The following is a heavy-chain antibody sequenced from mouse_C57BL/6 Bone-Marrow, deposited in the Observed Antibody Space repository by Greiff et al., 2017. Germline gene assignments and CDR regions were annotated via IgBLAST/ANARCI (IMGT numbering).Heavy chain of an antibody. CDR3: AFCDSSYVGFAY. Sequence: VKLMESGPELVKPGASVKISCKASGYAFSSYWMNWVKQRPGKGLEWIGRIYPGDGDTNYNGKFKGKATLTADKSSSTAYMQLSSLTSEDSAVYFCAFCDSSYVGFAYWGQGTLVTVSA. CDR1: GYAFSSYW. D-gene: IGHD1-1*01. V-gene: IGHV1-82*01. CDR2: IYPGDGDT. J-gene: IGHJ3*01.